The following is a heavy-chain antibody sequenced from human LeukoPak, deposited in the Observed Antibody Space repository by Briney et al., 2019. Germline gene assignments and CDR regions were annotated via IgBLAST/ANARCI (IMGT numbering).Heavy chain of an antibody. CDR2: IYHSGST. J-gene: IGHJ5*02. V-gene: IGHV4-30-2*01. Sequence: SQTLSLTCAVSGGSISSGGYSWSWIRQPPGKGLERIGYIYHSGSTYYNPSLKSRVTISVDRSKNQFSLKLSSVTAADTAVYYCASSSSWSEFDPWGQGTLVTVSS. CDR1: GGSISSGGYS. D-gene: IGHD6-13*01. CDR3: ASSSSWSEFDP.